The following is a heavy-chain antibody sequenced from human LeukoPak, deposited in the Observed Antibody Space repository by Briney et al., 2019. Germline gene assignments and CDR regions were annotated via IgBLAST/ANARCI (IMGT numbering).Heavy chain of an antibody. D-gene: IGHD3-10*01. CDR1: GYTFTSYD. J-gene: IGHJ6*03. CDR3: ARGIRITMVRGVIITSRNYYYMDV. V-gene: IGHV1-8*03. Sequence: GASVKVSCKASGYTFTSYDINWVRQATGQGLEWMGWMNPNSGNTGYAQKFQGRVTITRNTSISTAYMELSSLRSEDTAVYYCARGIRITMVRGVIITSRNYYYMDVWGKGTTVTVSS. CDR2: MNPNSGNT.